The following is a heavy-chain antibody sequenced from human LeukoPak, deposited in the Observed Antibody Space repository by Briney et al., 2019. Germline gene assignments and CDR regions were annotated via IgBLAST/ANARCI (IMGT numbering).Heavy chain of an antibody. CDR2: IYYIGST. D-gene: IGHD3-10*01. CDR1: GVSISSYY. Sequence: SETLSLTCTVSGVSISSYYWSWIRQPPGKGLEWIGYIYYIGSTNYNPPLKSRVTISVDTSKNQFSLKLSSVTAADTAVYYCARSQYGSGSYPPPYFDYWGQGTLVTVSS. CDR3: ARSQYGSGSYPPPYFDY. V-gene: IGHV4-59*08. J-gene: IGHJ4*02.